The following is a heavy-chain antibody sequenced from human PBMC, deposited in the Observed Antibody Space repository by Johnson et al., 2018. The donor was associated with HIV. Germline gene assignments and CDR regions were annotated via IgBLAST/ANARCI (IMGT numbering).Heavy chain of an antibody. CDR1: GFTFDDYT. CDR2: ISWDGGST. V-gene: IGHV3-43*01. J-gene: IGHJ3*02. Sequence: EVQLVESGGVVVQPGGSLRPSCAASGFTFDDYTMHWVCHGPGKGLEWASLISWDGGSTYYGDSLKGRFTIYRDNSKNSLYLRMNSLRSEDTARYYCAKGGLGHTDTFDIWGQGTMVTVSS. CDR3: AKGGLGHTDTFDI. D-gene: IGHD6-19*01.